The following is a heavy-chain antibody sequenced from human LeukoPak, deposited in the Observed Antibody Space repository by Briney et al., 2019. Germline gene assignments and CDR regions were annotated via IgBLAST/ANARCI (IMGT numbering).Heavy chain of an antibody. D-gene: IGHD3-10*01. J-gene: IGHJ6*03. CDR3: ARRTMVRGVHCYYMDV. Sequence: GESLKISCKGSGYSFTSYWIGWVRQMPGKGLEWMGIIYPGDSDTGYSPSFQGQVTISADKSISTAYLQWSSLKASDTAMYYCARRTMVRGVHCYYMDVWGKGTTVTVSS. V-gene: IGHV5-51*01. CDR1: GYSFTSYW. CDR2: IYPGDSDT.